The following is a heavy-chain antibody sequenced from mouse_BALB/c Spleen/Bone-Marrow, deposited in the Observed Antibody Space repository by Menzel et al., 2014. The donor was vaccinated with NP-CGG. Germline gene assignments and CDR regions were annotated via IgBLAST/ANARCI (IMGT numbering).Heavy chain of an antibody. D-gene: IGHD1-1*01. J-gene: IGHJ3*01. CDR2: IDPANGNT. Sequence: EVKLMESGAELVKPGGSVKLSCTASGFNIKDTYMHWVKQRPEQGLEWIGRIDPANGNTKYDPKFQGKATITADTSSNTAYLQLSSLTSEDTAAYYCASYYYGSSSFAYWGQGTLVTVSA. CDR3: ASYYYGSSSFAY. CDR1: GFNIKDTY. V-gene: IGHV14-3*02.